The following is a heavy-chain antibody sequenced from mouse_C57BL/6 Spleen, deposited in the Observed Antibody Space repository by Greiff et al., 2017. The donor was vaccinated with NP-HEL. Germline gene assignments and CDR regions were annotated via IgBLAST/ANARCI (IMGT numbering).Heavy chain of an antibody. CDR1: GYTFTSYW. CDR2: IDPSDSYS. V-gene: IGHV1-59*01. Sequence: QVQLKQPGAELVRPGTSVKLSCKASGYTFTSYWMHWVKQRPGQGLEWIGVIDPSDSYSNYNQKFKGKATLTVDTSSSTAFMQLSSLTSEDSAVYYCARSGAYNAMDYWGQGTSVTVSS. J-gene: IGHJ4*01. CDR3: ARSGAYNAMDY. D-gene: IGHD3-1*01.